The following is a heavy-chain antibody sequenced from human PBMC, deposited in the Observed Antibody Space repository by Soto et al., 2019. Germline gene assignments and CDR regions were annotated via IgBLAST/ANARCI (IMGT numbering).Heavy chain of an antibody. Sequence: SVKVACKASGYTFPSYDISWVRQDTGQGLEWMGWMNPNSGNTGYAQKFQGRVTMTRNTSISTAYMELSSLRSEDTAVYYCARAAQGLSRRTLGYWGQGTLVTVSS. CDR1: GYTFPSYD. CDR3: ARAAQGLSRRTLGY. J-gene: IGHJ4*02. V-gene: IGHV1-8*01. CDR2: MNPNSGNT.